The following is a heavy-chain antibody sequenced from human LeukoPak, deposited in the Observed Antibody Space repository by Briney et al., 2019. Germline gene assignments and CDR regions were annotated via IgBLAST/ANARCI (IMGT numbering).Heavy chain of an antibody. CDR2: TYYRSKWYN. Sequence: SQTLSLTCAISGDSVSNNSAAWNWIRQSPSRGLEWLGRTYYRSKWYNDYAVSVKSRITINPDTSKNQFSLQLNSVTPEDTAVYYCARAGGGIYYYYYYMDVWGKGTTVTVSS. CDR3: ARAGGGIYYYYYYMDV. V-gene: IGHV6-1*01. J-gene: IGHJ6*03. D-gene: IGHD3-16*01. CDR1: GDSVSNNSAA.